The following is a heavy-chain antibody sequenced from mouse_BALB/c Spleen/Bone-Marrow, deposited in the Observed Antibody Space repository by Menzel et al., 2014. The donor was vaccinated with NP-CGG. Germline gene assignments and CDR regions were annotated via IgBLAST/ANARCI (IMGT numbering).Heavy chain of an antibody. V-gene: IGHV1S81*02. J-gene: IGHJ2*01. CDR1: GYTFTSYY. Sequence: LQESGAELVKPGASVKLSCKASGYTFTSYYMYWVKQRPGQGFEWTGEINPSNGGTNFNEKFKSRATLTVDKSSSTAYMQLSSLTSEDSAVYYCTRGRTWDFDYWGQGTTPTVSS. CDR3: TRGRTWDFDY. D-gene: IGHD4-1*01. CDR2: INPSNGGT.